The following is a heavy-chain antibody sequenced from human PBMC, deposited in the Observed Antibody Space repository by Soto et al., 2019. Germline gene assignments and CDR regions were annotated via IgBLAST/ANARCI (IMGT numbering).Heavy chain of an antibody. V-gene: IGHV4-59*01. J-gene: IGHJ6*02. CDR1: GGSISSYY. CDR3: ARTGCPIGCDYYGMDV. CDR2: IYYSGST. D-gene: IGHD2-2*01. Sequence: SETLSLTCTVSGGSISSYYWSWTRQPPGKGLEWIGYIYYSGSTNYNPSPKSRVTISVDTSKNQFSLKRSSVTAADTAVYYCARTGCPIGCDYYGMDVWGQGTTVT.